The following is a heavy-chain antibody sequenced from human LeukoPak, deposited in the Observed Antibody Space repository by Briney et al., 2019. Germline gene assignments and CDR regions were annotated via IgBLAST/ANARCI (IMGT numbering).Heavy chain of an antibody. V-gene: IGHV3-23*01. Sequence: GGSLRLSCAVSGITLSNYGMSWVRQASGKGLEWVAGISDSGGSTNYADSVKGRFTISRDNPKNTLYLQMNSLRAEDTAVYYCARNQRRLDYWGQGTLVTVSS. J-gene: IGHJ4*02. D-gene: IGHD1-14*01. CDR2: ISDSGGST. CDR3: ARNQRRLDY. CDR1: GITLSNYG.